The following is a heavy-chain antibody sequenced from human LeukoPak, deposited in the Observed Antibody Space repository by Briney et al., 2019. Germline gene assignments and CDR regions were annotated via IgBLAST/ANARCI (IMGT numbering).Heavy chain of an antibody. CDR1: GSSISSSSYY. D-gene: IGHD3-22*01. CDR3: ARPDLSSGFQYYFQH. CDR2: IYYSGST. J-gene: IGHJ1*01. V-gene: IGHV4-39*01. Sequence: SETLSLTCTVSGSSISSSSYYWGWIRQPPGKGLEWIGSIYYSGSTYYNPSLKSRVTISVDTSKNQFSLKLSSVTAADTAVYYCARPDLSSGFQYYFQHWGQGTLVTVSS.